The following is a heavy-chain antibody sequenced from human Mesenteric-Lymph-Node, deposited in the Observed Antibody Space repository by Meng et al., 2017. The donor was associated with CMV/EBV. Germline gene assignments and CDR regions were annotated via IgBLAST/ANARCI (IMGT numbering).Heavy chain of an antibody. J-gene: IGHJ4*02. CDR2: INHSGST. CDR3: ARASITATGTGPDY. V-gene: IGHV4-34*01. CDR1: GGSFSGDS. D-gene: IGHD1-1*01. Sequence: VDGGSFSGDSWSWIRQPPGKGLEWIGEINHSGSTNYNPSLKSRVTISVDTSKNQFSLKLSSVTAADTARYYCARASITATGTGPDYWGQGTLVTVSS.